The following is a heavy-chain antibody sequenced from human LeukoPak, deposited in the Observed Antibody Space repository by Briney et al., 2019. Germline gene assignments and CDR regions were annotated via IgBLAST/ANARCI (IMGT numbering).Heavy chain of an antibody. V-gene: IGHV4-34*01. CDR3: ATGHSTFDP. CDR2: INHSGST. J-gene: IGHJ5*02. Sequence: PSETLSLTCAVYGGSFSGYYWSWIRQPPGKGLEWIGEINHSGSTTYNPSLKSQVTISVDTSKNQFSLKLSSVTAADTAVYYCATGHSTFDPWGQGTLVTVSS. CDR1: GGSFSGYY.